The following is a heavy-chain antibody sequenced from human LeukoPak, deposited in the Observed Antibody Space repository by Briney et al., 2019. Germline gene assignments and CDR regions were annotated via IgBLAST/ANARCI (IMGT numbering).Heavy chain of an antibody. J-gene: IGHJ6*02. CDR2: IYSGGST. D-gene: IGHD2-15*01. Sequence: GGSLRLSCAASGFTVSSNYMSWVRRAPGKGLEWVSVIYSGGSTYYADSVKGRFTISRDNSKNTLYLQMNSLRAEDTAVYYCARYCSGGSCHTPYGMDVWGQGTTVTVSS. CDR1: GFTVSSNY. V-gene: IGHV3-53*01. CDR3: ARYCSGGSCHTPYGMDV.